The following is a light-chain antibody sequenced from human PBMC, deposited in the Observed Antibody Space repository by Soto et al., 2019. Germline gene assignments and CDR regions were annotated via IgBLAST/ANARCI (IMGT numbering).Light chain of an antibody. J-gene: IGLJ1*01. CDR3: SSYTGSSTLYV. V-gene: IGLV2-14*01. CDR1: RSDVGGYNY. Sequence: QSALTQPASVSGSPGQSLTISCTGTRSDVGGYNYVSWYQQHPGKAPKLMIYDVSNRPSGVSNRFSGSKSGNTASLTISGLQAEDEADYYCSSYTGSSTLYVFGTRTKLTVL. CDR2: DVS.